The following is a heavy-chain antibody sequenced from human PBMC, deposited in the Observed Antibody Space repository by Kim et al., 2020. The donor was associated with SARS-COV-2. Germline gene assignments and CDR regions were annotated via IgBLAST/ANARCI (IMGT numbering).Heavy chain of an antibody. CDR2: IYYSGIT. Sequence: SETLSLTCTVSGGSINTYYWNWIRQPPGKGLEWIGFIYYSGITKYNPSLKNRLTISRDTSKNNFSLKLTSVTAADTAGYYCATFGSSYGSGTYFDYWGQG. V-gene: IGHV4-59*12. J-gene: IGHJ4*02. CDR1: GGSINTYY. CDR3: ATFGSSYGSGTYFDY. D-gene: IGHD3-10*01.